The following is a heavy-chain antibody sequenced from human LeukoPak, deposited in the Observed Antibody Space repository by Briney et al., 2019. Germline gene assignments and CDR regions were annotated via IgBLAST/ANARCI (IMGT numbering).Heavy chain of an antibody. CDR3: ARDPSRIAAAATYFDY. CDR1: GDSVSSNSAA. D-gene: IGHD6-13*01. J-gene: IGHJ4*02. CDR2: TYYRSKWYN. Sequence: SQTLSLTCAISGDSVSSNSAAWNWIRQSPSRGLEWLGRTYYRSKWYNDCAVSVKSRITINPDTSKNQFSLQLNSVTPEDTAVYYCARDPSRIAAAATYFDYWGQGTLVTVSS. V-gene: IGHV6-1*01.